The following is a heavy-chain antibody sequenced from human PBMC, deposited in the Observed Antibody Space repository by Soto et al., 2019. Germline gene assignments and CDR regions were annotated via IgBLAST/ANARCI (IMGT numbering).Heavy chain of an antibody. Sequence: EVQLVESGGGLVQPGRSLRLSCAASGFTFDDYAMHWVRQAPGKGLEWVAGISWNSDNIGHADYVKGRFTISRDNAKNSLYLEMNSLKAQDTGLYYCAKDIWGVGDYVYLYYMDVWGKGTTVTVSS. D-gene: IGHD4-17*01. CDR2: ISWNSDNI. CDR1: GFTFDDYA. V-gene: IGHV3-9*01. CDR3: AKDIWGVGDYVYLYYMDV. J-gene: IGHJ6*03.